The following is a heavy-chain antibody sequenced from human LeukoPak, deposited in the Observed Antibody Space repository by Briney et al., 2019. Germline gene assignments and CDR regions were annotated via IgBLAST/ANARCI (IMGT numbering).Heavy chain of an antibody. V-gene: IGHV4-39*07. D-gene: IGHD3-10*01. CDR1: GGSISSGSYY. Sequence: SETLSLTCTVSGGSISSGSYYWGWIRQPPGKGLEWIGSIYYSGSTYYNPSLKSRVTISVDTSKNQFSLKLSSVTAADTAVYYCARVYGSGSYYAYWGQGTLVTVSS. CDR2: IYYSGST. CDR3: ARVYGSGSYYAY. J-gene: IGHJ4*02.